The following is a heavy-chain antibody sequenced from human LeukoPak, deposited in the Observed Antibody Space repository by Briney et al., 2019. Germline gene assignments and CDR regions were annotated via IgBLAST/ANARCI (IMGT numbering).Heavy chain of an antibody. Sequence: PGGSLRLSCAASGFTFSSYSMNWVRQAPGKGLEWVSSISGSSYIYYADSVKGRFTISRDNAKNSLYLQMNSLRAEDTAVYYCARDRDMITFGGVIAKNNFDYWGQGTLVTVSS. CDR1: GFTFSSYS. CDR3: ARDRDMITFGGVIAKNNFDY. V-gene: IGHV3-21*01. CDR2: ISGSSYI. J-gene: IGHJ4*02. D-gene: IGHD3-16*02.